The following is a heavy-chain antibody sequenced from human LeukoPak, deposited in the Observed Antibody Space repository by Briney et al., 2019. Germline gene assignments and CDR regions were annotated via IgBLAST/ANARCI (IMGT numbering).Heavy chain of an antibody. J-gene: IGHJ3*01. CDR1: GDSISRSSDY. D-gene: IGHD6-19*01. CDR2: VYYIGST. Sequence: SETLSLTCTVSGDSISRSSDYWGWIRQPPGKAPEWIGSVYYIGSTFYNPSLKSRLTISIDTSKSQFCVKLSSVTAADTAVYYCARETEKQWQYWGQGTTVSVSS. V-gene: IGHV4-39*07. CDR3: ARETEKQWQY.